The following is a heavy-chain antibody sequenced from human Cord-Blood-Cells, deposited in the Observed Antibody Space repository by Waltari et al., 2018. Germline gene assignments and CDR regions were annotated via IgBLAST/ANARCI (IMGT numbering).Heavy chain of an antibody. CDR3: ARRARGSGSYYAFDI. D-gene: IGHD3-10*01. J-gene: IGHJ3*02. V-gene: IGHV4-34*01. Sequence: QVQLQQWGAGLLKPSETLSLTCAVYGGSFSGYYWSWIRQPPGKGLEWIGEINHSGSTNYNPSLKSRVTISVDTSKNQFSLKRSSVTAADTAVYYCARRARGSGSYYAFDIWGQGTMVTVSS. CDR2: INHSGST. CDR1: GGSFSGYY.